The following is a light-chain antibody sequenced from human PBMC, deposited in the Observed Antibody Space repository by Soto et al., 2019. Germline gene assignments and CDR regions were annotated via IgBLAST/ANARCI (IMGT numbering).Light chain of an antibody. V-gene: IGLV2-14*01. CDR3: RSYTSSSTQV. CDR2: DVS. Sequence: QSVLTQPASVSGSPGQSITISCTGTSSVVGGYNYVSWYQQHPGKAPKLMIYDVSNRPSGVSNRFSGSKSGNTASLTISGLQAEDEADYYCRSYTSSSTQVFGGGTQLPVL. J-gene: IGLJ2*01. CDR1: SSVVGGYNY.